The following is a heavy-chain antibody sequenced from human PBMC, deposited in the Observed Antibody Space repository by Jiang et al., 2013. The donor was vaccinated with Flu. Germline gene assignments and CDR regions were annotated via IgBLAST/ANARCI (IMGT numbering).Heavy chain of an antibody. V-gene: IGHV4-34*01. D-gene: IGHD3-3*01. J-gene: IGHJ6*02. CDR3: AREDYGPPLEWLSPRTYGMDV. CDR2: INHSGST. Sequence: ELLKPSETLSLTCAVYGGSFSGYYWSWIRQPPGKGLEWIGEINHSGSTNYNPSLKSRVTISVDTSKNQFSLKLSSVTAADTAVYYCAREDYGPPLEWLSPRTYGMDVWGQGTTVTVSS. CDR1: GGSFSGYY.